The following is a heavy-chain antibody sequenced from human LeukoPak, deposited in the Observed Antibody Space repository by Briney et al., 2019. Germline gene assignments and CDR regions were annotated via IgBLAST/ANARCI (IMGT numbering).Heavy chain of an antibody. CDR3: ARGGFCSGADCRGSFDY. CDR1: GFTFINYW. D-gene: IGHD2-15*01. Sequence: GGSLRLSCAASGFTFINYWMHWVRQAPGERLVWVSHINNDGSTTTYADSVKGRFTISRDNAKNTLHLHVNSLRAEDTAVYYCARGGFCSGADCRGSFDYWGQGSLVTVSS. V-gene: IGHV3-74*01. CDR2: INNDGSTT. J-gene: IGHJ4*02.